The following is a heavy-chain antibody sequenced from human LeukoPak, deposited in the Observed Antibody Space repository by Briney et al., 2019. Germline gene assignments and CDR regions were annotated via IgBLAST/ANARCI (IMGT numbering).Heavy chain of an antibody. V-gene: IGHV3-7*01. CDR1: GFPFSRHL. J-gene: IGHJ6*02. CDR2: IKQDGGEK. Sequence: GGSLRLSCAASGFPFSRHLMTGVPQAPGKGLEWVANIKQDGGEKYSVDSVKGRFTISRDNAKNSLYLQMNSVRAEDTAVYYCAREDYYGSGNYVAWGGGSDVWGQGTTVTVSS. CDR3: AREDYYGSGNYVAWGGGSDV. D-gene: IGHD3-10*01.